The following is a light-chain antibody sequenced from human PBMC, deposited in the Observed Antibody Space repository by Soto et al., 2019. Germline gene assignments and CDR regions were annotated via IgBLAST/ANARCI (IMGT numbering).Light chain of an antibody. CDR3: SSYTTSNTRQIV. CDR1: SSDVGGYNY. J-gene: IGLJ1*01. CDR2: DVS. V-gene: IGLV2-14*03. Sequence: QSALTQPASVSWSPGQSITISCTGTSSDVGGYNYVSWYQHHPGKAPKLMIYDVSNRPSGVSNRFSGSKSGNTASLTISGLQPEDEADYYCSSYTTSNTRQIVFGTGTKLTV.